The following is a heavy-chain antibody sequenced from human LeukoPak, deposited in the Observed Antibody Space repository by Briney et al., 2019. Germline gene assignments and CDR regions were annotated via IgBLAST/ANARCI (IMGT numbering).Heavy chain of an antibody. D-gene: IGHD2-21*02. Sequence: SVKVSCTASGGTFSSYAISWVRQAPGLGLEWVGGIIPIFGRANYAQKFQGRVTITADKSTSTAYMELSSLRSEDTAVYYCANAYCGGDCYWGNFDYWGQGTLVTVSS. J-gene: IGHJ4*02. CDR1: GGTFSSYA. CDR3: ANAYCGGDCYWGNFDY. CDR2: IIPIFGRA. V-gene: IGHV1-69*06.